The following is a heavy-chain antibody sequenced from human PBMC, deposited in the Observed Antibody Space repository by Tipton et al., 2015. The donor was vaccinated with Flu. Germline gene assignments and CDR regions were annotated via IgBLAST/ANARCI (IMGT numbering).Heavy chain of an antibody. Sequence: TLSLTCTVSGDSISSNSFHWGWIRQPPGKGLQWIGSIYNTGDTFYNPSLRSRVTISLVTSKSQFSLRLSSVTAADTAVYYCARGGTVRNGMDVWGQGTTVTVSS. D-gene: IGHD4-11*01. CDR2: IYNTGDT. CDR1: GDSISSNSFH. V-gene: IGHV4-39*07. CDR3: ARGGTVRNGMDV. J-gene: IGHJ6*02.